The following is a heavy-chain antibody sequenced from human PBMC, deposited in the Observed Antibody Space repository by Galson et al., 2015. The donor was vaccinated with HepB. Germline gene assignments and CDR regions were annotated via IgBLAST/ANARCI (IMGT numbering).Heavy chain of an antibody. V-gene: IGHV3-30*04. J-gene: IGHJ2*01. D-gene: IGHD4-17*01. CDR3: ARARGQGAGDYENWYLDL. CDR1: GFTFSNYP. CDR2: ISYNGKYT. Sequence: SLRLSCAASGFTFSNYPIHWVRQAPGKGLEWVAVISYNGKYTNYADSGKGRFTIPRDNSKNTQYLQMNSLRSEDTAIYYCARARGQGAGDYENWYLDLWGRGTLVTVSS.